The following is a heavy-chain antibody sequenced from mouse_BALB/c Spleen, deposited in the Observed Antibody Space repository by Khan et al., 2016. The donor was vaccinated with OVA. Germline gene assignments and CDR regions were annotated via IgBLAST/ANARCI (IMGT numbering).Heavy chain of an antibody. V-gene: IGHV1-4*01. CDR3: TRGRIDY. J-gene: IGHJ2*01. CDR1: GYTFTTYW. Sequence: QVQLKESGAELAKPCASVKMSCKASGYTFTTYWMHWIIQRPGQGLQWIGYINPTSGFTDYNAKFTDRSTFPADMSSSTAYMQLTSMTSEDATVYYCTRGRIDYWGQGTTLTVSS. D-gene: IGHD1-1*01. CDR2: INPTSGFT.